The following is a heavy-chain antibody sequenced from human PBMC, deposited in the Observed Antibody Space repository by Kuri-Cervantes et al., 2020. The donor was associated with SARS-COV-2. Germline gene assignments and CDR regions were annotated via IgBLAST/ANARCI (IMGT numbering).Heavy chain of an antibody. J-gene: IGHJ4*02. CDR2: IRSKAYGGTT. V-gene: IGHV3-49*04. CDR1: GFTFGDYA. CDR3: TTLIDY. Sequence: GGSRRLSCTASGFTFGDYAMSWVRQAPGKGLEWVGFIRSKAYGGTTEYAASVKGRFTISRDDLKNTAYLQMSSLKTEDTAVYYCTTLIDYWGQGALVTVSS.